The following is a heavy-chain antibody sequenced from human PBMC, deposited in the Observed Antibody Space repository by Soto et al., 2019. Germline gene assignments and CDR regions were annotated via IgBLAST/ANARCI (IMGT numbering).Heavy chain of an antibody. CDR1: GYTFTNYY. V-gene: IGHV1-46*01. CDR2: INPSGGST. D-gene: IGHD3-10*01. CDR3: AREDGNYYGSGSIEYYYYYYGMDV. J-gene: IGHJ6*02. Sequence: ASVKVSCKASGYTFTNYYIHWVRQAPGQGLEWMGLINPSGGSTTYAQKLQGRVTMATDTSTSTAYMELRSLRSDDTAVYYCAREDGNYYGSGSIEYYYYYYGMDVWGQGTTVTVSS.